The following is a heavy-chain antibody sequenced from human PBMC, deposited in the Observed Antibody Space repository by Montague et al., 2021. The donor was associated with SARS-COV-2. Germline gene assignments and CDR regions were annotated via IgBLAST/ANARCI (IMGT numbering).Heavy chain of an antibody. CDR2: ISWNSAGL. Sequence: SLRLFCAASGFTFDDYAMHWVRQAPGKGLEWVSGISWNSAGLGYAASVKGRFTISRDNAKNSLYLQMNSLRVEDTALYYCARDTVGDRVYHLFEYWGQGNLVTVSS. D-gene: IGHD2-8*01. CDR3: ARDTVGDRVYHLFEY. V-gene: IGHV3-9*01. CDR1: GFTFDDYA. J-gene: IGHJ4*02.